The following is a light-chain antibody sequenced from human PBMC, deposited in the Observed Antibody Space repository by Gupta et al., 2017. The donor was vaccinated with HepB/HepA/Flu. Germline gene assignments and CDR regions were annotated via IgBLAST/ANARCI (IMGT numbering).Light chain of an antibody. CDR1: SSDVGAYNY. J-gene: IGLJ2*01. CDR2: EVK. Sequence: QSALTQPPSASGSPGQSVTISCTGTSSDVGAYNYVTWYQPPPGKATIRSIDEVKKRPSGVPDRFSGSKAGNTDFTTVSGLQAEDAAYYYGSSYAGSNNWVFGGGTKLTVL. V-gene: IGLV2-8*01. CDR3: SSYAGSNNWV.